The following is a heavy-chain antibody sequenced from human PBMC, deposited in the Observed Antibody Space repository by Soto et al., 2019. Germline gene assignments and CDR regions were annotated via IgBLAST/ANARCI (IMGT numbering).Heavy chain of an antibody. CDR3: ARGDWVY. D-gene: IGHD3-9*01. J-gene: IGHJ4*02. CDR1: GYTFTNSD. CDR2: ISPYNGNT. V-gene: IGHV1-18*01. Sequence: QVLLVQSGAEVKKPGASVKVSCKASGYTFTNSDIHWVRQAPGQGPEWMGWISPYNGNTSYEHKLHYRLIMTTDISTTTAYMELRSLRSDDTAVYYCARGDWVYWGQGTLVTVSS.